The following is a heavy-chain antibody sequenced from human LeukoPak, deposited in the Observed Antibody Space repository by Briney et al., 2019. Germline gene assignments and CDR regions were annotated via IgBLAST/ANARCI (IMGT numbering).Heavy chain of an antibody. CDR1: GYTFTSYD. D-gene: IGHD3-10*01. CDR2: MNPNSGNT. V-gene: IGHV1-8*02. CDR3: ATTSGYYYYMDV. J-gene: IGHJ6*03. Sequence: GASVKVSCKASGYTFTSYDINWVRQATVLGHEWMGWMNPNSGNTGYAQKFQGRVTMTRNTSISTAYMELSSLRSEDTAVYYCATTSGYYYYMDVWGKGTTVTVSS.